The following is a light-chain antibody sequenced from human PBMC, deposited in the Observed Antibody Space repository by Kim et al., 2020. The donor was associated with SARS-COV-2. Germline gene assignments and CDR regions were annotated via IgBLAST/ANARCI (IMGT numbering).Light chain of an antibody. CDR2: RHN. CDR3: QSYDSTTLWV. V-gene: IGLV6-57*02. Sequence: KTVAMSCNGSSGSIASNYVQGYQQRPGRAPTTVIYRHNPRPSGVPDRFSGSSDSSSNSASLTISGLTTEGEADYYCQSYDSTTLWVFGGGTQRTVL. J-gene: IGLJ3*02. CDR1: SGSIASNY.